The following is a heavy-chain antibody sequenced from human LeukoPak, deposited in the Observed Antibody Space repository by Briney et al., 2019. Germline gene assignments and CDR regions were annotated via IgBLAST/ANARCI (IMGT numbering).Heavy chain of an antibody. V-gene: IGHV3-30*18. J-gene: IGHJ3*02. CDR3: AKNFCSTTSCYAGAFDT. Sequence: AGGSLRLSCAASGLTFSDYSMHWVRQAPGKGPEWVALISYDGSQKFYAGPVRGRFTVSRDNSKNTLYLQMDSLRAEDTAVYYCAKNFCSTTSCYAGAFDTWGQGTVVTVSS. D-gene: IGHD2-2*01. CDR1: GLTFSDYS. CDR2: ISYDGSQK.